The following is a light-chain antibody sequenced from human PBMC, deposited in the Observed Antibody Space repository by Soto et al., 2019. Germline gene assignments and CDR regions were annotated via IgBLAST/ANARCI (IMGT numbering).Light chain of an antibody. CDR2: KGT. J-gene: IGLJ1*01. V-gene: IGLV2-23*01. CDR3: CSSAAVSTYG. Sequence: QSALAQPASGSGSPGQSITISCTGTSYDVGAYNSVSWYQQLPHKAPQVILYKGTQRPSGVSSRFSGSTSGNAASLTISGLQADDEADYFRCSSAAVSTYGVGMGTKVX. CDR1: SYDVGAYNS.